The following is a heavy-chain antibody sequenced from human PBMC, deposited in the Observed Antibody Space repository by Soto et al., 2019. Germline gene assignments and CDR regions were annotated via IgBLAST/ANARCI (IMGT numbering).Heavy chain of an antibody. Sequence: PGGSLSLSCAASGFTLSSNYMSWVRQAPGKGLEWVSGMRGSGGSTYYAHTVKGRFTISRDNSKNTLYLQMNSLRAEDTAVYYCAKSGVVRSKGLWVVPAATDYYSYMDVWGKGTTVTVSS. V-gene: IGHV3-23*01. J-gene: IGHJ6*03. D-gene: IGHD2-2*01. CDR1: GFTLSSNY. CDR2: MRGSGGST. CDR3: AKSGVVRSKGLWVVPAATDYYSYMDV.